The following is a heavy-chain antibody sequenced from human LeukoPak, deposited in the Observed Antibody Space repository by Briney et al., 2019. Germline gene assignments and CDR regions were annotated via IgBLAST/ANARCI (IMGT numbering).Heavy chain of an antibody. J-gene: IGHJ4*02. CDR2: ISGSGGST. D-gene: IGHD3-10*01. CDR3: AKDHESLLWFGEFSLGVTYFDY. Sequence: GGSLRLSCAASGFTFSSYSMNGVRQAPGKGLEWVSAISGSGGSTYYADSVKGRFTISRDNSKNTLYLQMNSLRAEDTAVYYCAKDHESLLWFGEFSLGVTYFDYWGQGTLVTVSS. V-gene: IGHV3-23*01. CDR1: GFTFSSYS.